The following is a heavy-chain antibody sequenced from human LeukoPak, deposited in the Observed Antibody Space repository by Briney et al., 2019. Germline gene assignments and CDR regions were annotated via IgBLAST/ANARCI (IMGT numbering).Heavy chain of an antibody. V-gene: IGHV3-66*01. D-gene: IGHD3-22*01. CDR3: AGPTSVYYYDSSGYYSGAFDI. CDR1: GFTVSSNY. J-gene: IGHJ3*02. CDR2: IYSGGST. Sequence: GSLRLSCAASGFTVSSNYMSWVRQAPGKGLAWVSVIYSGGSTYYADSVKGRFTISRDNSKNTLYLQMNSLRAEDTAVYYCAGPTSVYYYDSSGYYSGAFDIWGQGTMVTVSS.